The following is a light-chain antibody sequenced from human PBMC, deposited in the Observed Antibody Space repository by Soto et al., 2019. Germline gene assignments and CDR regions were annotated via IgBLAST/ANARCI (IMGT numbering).Light chain of an antibody. CDR1: SSDVGGYDY. Sequence: QSALTQPASVSGSPGQSITISCTGTSSDVGGYDYVSWYQQHPGKAPKLMIYDVTNRPSGVSNRFSGSRSGNTASLTISGLQAEDEADYYCISYARINTYVFGTGTKVTV. CDR2: DVT. CDR3: ISYARINTYV. V-gene: IGLV2-14*01. J-gene: IGLJ1*01.